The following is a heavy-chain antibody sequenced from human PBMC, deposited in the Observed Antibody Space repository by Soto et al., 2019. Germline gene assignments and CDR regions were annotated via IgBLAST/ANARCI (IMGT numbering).Heavy chain of an antibody. J-gene: IGHJ3*02. CDR1: AFMFTRST. CDR3: ARVGTGSSTPLDI. CDR2: ITSASDYI. D-gene: IGHD3-9*01. V-gene: IGHV3-21*01. Sequence: GGSLRLSCVASAFMFTRSTMNWVRQAPGKGLEWVSSITSASDYIFYADSVKGRFTISRDNAKNSLYLQMNSLRAEDTAVYYCARVGTGSSTPLDIWGQGTMVTVSS.